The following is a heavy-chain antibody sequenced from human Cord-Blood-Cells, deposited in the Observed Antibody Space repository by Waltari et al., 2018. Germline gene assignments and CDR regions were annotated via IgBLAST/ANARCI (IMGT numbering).Heavy chain of an antibody. CDR2: IYYSGST. CDR3: ARENYYGSGSYQKYNWFDP. V-gene: IGHV4-39*07. CDR1: GGSISSSSYY. Sequence: QLQLQESGPGLVKPSETLSLTCTVSGGSISSSSYYWGWILQPPGKGLEWIGSIYYSGSTAYNPSLKGRVTISVDTSKNQFSRKLSSVTAADTAVYYCARENYYGSGSYQKYNWFDPWGQGTLVTVSS. J-gene: IGHJ5*02. D-gene: IGHD3-10*01.